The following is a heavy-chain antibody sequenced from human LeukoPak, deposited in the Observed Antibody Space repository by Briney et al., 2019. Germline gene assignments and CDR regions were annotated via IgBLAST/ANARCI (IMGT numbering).Heavy chain of an antibody. J-gene: IGHJ4*02. CDR2: FDPEDGET. CDR3: ATDPDDYGDYEVAY. V-gene: IGHV1-24*01. D-gene: IGHD4-17*01. CDR1: GYTLTELS. Sequence: ASVKVSCKVSGYTLTELSMRWVRQAPGKGLEWMGGFDPEDGETIYAQKFQGRVTMTEDTSTDTAYMELSSLRSEDTAVYYCATDPDDYGDYEVAYWGQGTLVTVSS.